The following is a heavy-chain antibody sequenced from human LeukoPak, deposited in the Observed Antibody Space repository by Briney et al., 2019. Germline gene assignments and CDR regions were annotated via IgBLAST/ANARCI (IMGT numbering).Heavy chain of an antibody. V-gene: IGHV4-34*01. Sequence: SETLSLTCAVYGGSFSGYYWSWIRRPPGKGLEWIGEINHSGSTNYNPSLKSRVTISVDTSKNQFSLKLSSVTAADTAVYYCARGSRRSGYYSGYWGQGTLVTVSS. CDR1: GGSFSGYY. D-gene: IGHD3-22*01. CDR3: ARGSRRSGYYSGY. CDR2: INHSGST. J-gene: IGHJ4*02.